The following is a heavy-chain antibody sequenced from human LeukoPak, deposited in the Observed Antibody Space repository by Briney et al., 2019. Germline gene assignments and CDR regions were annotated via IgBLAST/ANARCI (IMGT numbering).Heavy chain of an antibody. CDR3: ARDYDILTGEDY. D-gene: IGHD3-9*01. CDR2: ISSSSSYI. Sequence: PAGSLRLSCAASGFTFSSYSMDWVRQAPGKGLEWVSSISSSSSYIYYADSVKGRFTISRDNAKNSLYLQMNSLRAEDTAEYYCARDYDILTGEDYWGQGTLVTVSS. J-gene: IGHJ4*02. V-gene: IGHV3-21*01. CDR1: GFTFSSYS.